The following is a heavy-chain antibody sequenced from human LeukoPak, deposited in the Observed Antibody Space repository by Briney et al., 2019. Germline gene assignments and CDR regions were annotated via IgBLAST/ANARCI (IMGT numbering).Heavy chain of an antibody. CDR3: ARGGSYLSAFDI. J-gene: IGHJ3*02. CDR1: GFTVSSNY. D-gene: IGHD1-26*01. Sequence: PGGSLRLSCAASGFTVSSNYMSWVRQAPGKGLEWVSIIYSGGSTFYADSVKGRFTISRDNSKSTLYLQMNSLRAEDTAVYYCARGGSYLSAFDIWGQGTMVTVSS. V-gene: IGHV3-53*01. CDR2: IYSGGST.